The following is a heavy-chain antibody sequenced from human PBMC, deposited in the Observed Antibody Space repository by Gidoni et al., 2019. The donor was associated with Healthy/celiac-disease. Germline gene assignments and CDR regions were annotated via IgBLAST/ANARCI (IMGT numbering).Heavy chain of an antibody. Sequence: QVQLQESGPGLVKPSQTLSLTCPVSGGSISSGGYYWSWIRQHPGKGLEWIGYIYYSGSTYYNPSLKSRVTISVDTSKNQFSLKLSSVTAADTAVYYCSWSGYYAHYFDYWGQGTLVTVSS. J-gene: IGHJ4*02. CDR2: IYYSGST. CDR1: GGSISSGGYY. CDR3: SWSGYYAHYFDY. V-gene: IGHV4-31*03. D-gene: IGHD3-3*01.